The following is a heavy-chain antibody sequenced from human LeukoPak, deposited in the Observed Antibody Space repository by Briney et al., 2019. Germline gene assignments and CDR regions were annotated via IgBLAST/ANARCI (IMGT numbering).Heavy chain of an antibody. CDR1: GFTVSSNY. D-gene: IGHD2-2*01. CDR2: IYSGGST. Sequence: GGSLRLSCAASGFTVSSNYMSWVRHAPGKGLEGVSVIYSGGSTYYADSVKGRFTISRHNSKNTLYLQMNSLRAEDTAVYYCARGCSSTSSTKITDAFDIWGQGTMVTVSS. J-gene: IGHJ3*02. CDR3: ARGCSSTSSTKITDAFDI. V-gene: IGHV3-53*04.